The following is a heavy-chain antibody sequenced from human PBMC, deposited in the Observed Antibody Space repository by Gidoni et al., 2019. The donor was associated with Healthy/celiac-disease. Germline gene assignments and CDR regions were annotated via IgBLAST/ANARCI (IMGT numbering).Heavy chain of an antibody. CDR3: AKPMVQGVIGPEFDY. D-gene: IGHD3-10*01. J-gene: IGHJ4*02. Sequence: EVKLLVSGGGLVQPGGSLRLSCAAPGFPFGSYAMSWVRQAPGKGLEWVSASSGSGGSTYYSDSVKGRFTISRDNSKNTLYLQMNSLRAEDTAVYYCAKPMVQGVIGPEFDYWGQVTLVTVSS. CDR1: GFPFGSYA. V-gene: IGHV3-23*01. CDR2: SSGSGGST.